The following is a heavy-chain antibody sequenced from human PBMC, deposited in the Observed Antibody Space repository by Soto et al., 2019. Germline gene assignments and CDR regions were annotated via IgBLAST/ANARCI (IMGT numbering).Heavy chain of an antibody. CDR3: AKVGAAAGTRHFDY. J-gene: IGHJ4*02. CDR1: GYIFGNYA. Sequence: PGGSLRLSCSGSGYIFGNYAILWVRQAPGEGLEWVSTIDYDGVNKHYADSVLGRFTVSRDNSKNTLYLQMSSVRAEDTAVYYCAKVGAAAGTRHFDYWGQGTLVTVSS. D-gene: IGHD6-13*01. CDR2: IDYDGVNK. V-gene: IGHV3-23*01.